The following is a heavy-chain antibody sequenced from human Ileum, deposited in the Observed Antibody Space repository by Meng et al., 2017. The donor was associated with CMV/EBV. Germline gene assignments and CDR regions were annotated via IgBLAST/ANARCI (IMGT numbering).Heavy chain of an antibody. J-gene: IGHJ1*01. CDR3: ARGTTYCDTARCSEYFQQ. D-gene: IGHD2-21*01. Sequence: SQTLSLTCAISGDSVSSNRATWNWIRQSPSRGLEWLGRTYYRSKWYNNSTVSVKNRITINPDTSQNQFSLQLNSVTPEDTSVYYCARGTTYCDTARCSEYFQQWGQGTLVTVSS. V-gene: IGHV6-1*01. CDR2: TYYRSKWYN. CDR1: GDSVSSNRAT.